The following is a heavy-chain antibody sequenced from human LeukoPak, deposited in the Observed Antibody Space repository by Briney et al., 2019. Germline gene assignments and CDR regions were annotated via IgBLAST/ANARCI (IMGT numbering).Heavy chain of an antibody. CDR3: ARDLSYFAFDI. Sequence: GGSLRLSCAASGFTFSSYAMSWVRQAPGKGLEWVSAISGSGGSTYYADSVRGRFTISRDNSKNTLYVQMNSVTAEDTAVYFCARDLSYFAFDIRGQGTMVTVSS. V-gene: IGHV3-23*01. CDR1: GFTFSSYA. J-gene: IGHJ3*02. CDR2: ISGSGGST. D-gene: IGHD2/OR15-2a*01.